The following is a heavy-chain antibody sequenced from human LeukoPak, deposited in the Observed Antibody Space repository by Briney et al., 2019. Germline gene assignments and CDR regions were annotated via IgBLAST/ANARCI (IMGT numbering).Heavy chain of an antibody. CDR1: GFTFSSYS. Sequence: PGGSLRLSCAASGFTFSSYSMNWVRQAPGKGLEWVSSISSSSSYIYYADSVKGRFTISRDNAKNSLYLQMNSLRAEDTAVYYCARGYSGSGAFDIWGQGTMVTVSS. V-gene: IGHV3-21*01. D-gene: IGHD5-12*01. J-gene: IGHJ3*02. CDR3: ARGYSGSGAFDI. CDR2: ISSSSSYI.